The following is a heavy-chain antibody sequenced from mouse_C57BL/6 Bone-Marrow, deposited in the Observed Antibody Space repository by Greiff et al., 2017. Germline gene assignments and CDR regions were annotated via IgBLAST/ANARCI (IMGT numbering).Heavy chain of an antibody. Sequence: EVQLQQSGGGLVQPGGSMKLSCAASGFTFSDAWMDWVRQSPEKGLEWVAEIRNKANNPATYYAESVKGRFTISRDDSKSSVYLQMNSLRGEDTGIYYCTRHDGSSYEGWFAYWGQGTLVTVSA. V-gene: IGHV6-6*01. CDR3: TRHDGSSYEGWFAY. CDR2: IRNKANNPAT. CDR1: GFTFSDAW. D-gene: IGHD1-1*01. J-gene: IGHJ3*01.